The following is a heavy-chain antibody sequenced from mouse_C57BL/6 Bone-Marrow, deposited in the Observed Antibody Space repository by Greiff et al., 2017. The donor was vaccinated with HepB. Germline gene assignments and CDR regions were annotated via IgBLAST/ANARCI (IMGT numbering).Heavy chain of an antibody. V-gene: IGHV5-12*01. CDR3: ARKNYLDYFDY. J-gene: IGHJ2*01. CDR1: GFTFSDYY. D-gene: IGHD2-1*01. Sequence: EVHLVESGGGLVQPGGSLKLSCAASGFTFSDYYMYWVRQTPEKRLEWVAYISNGGGSTYYPDTVKGRFTISRDNAKNTLYLQMSRLKSEDTAMYYCARKNYLDYFDYWGQGTTLTVSS. CDR2: ISNGGGST.